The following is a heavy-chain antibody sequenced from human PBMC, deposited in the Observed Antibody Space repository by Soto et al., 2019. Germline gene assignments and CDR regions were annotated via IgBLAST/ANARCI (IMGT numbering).Heavy chain of an antibody. J-gene: IGHJ2*01. CDR2: INSDGSST. D-gene: IGHD2-15*01. V-gene: IGHV3-74*01. Sequence: EVQLVESGGGLVQPGGSLRLSCAASGFTFSSYWMHWVRQAPGKGLVWVSRINSDGSSTTYADSVKGRFTISRDNAKNPLYLRMNSPRAEVTAVYYCARGGGLNRYFDLWGRGTLVTVSS. CDR1: GFTFSSYW. CDR3: ARGGGLNRYFDL.